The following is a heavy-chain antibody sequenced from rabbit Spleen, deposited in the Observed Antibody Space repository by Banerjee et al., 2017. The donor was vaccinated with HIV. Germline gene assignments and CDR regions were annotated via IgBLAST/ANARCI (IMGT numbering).Heavy chain of an antibody. CDR3: ARDLVAVIGWNFNL. Sequence: QSLVESGGDLVQPGASLTLTCTASGIDFSSYYYMYWVRQAPGKGLEWIGCMDAGGTGDTYSATWARGRFTISKTSSTTVTLQMTSLTAADTATYFCARDLVAVIGWNFNLWGPGTLVTVS. CDR1: GIDFSSYYY. V-gene: IGHV1S40*01. J-gene: IGHJ4*01. CDR2: MDAGGTGDT. D-gene: IGHD1-1*01.